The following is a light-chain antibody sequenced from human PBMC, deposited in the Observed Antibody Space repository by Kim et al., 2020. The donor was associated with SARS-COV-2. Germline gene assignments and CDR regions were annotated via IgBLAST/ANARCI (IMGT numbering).Light chain of an antibody. V-gene: IGKV1-12*01. Sequence: ASVGDRGTITCRASQNIKKWLAWYQQKPGKAPKRLIYAASSLESGVPSRFSGSESGTDFTLTINSLQPEDSATYYCQQADTFPYTFGQGTKLEIK. CDR3: QQADTFPYT. CDR1: QNIKKW. CDR2: AAS. J-gene: IGKJ2*01.